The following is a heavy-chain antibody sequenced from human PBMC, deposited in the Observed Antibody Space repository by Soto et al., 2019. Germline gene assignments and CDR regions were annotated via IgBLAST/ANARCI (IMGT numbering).Heavy chain of an antibody. D-gene: IGHD4-4*01. Sequence: QVQLVQSGAEVKKPGASVKVSCKASGYTFTSYAMHCVRQAPGQRLEWMGWVNAGHGNTKYSQNYQGRVTITRDTSASTAYMELSSPRTEDTAVYYRARSHSVTPPLQQGYWGEGTLVTVSS. J-gene: IGHJ4*02. CDR1: GYTFTSYA. V-gene: IGHV1-3*01. CDR3: ARSHSVTPPLQQGY. CDR2: VNAGHGNT.